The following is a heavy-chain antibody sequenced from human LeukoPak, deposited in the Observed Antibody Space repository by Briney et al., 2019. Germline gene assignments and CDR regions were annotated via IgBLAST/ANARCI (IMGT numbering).Heavy chain of an antibody. CDR2: INGDGSST. D-gene: IGHD5-18*01. Sequence: GGSLRLSCAASGFTFRRYWKHWVRQAPGKGLVWVSRINGDGSSTSYADSVKGRFTISRDNAKNTLYLQMNSLRAEDTAVYYCARDAVGYSDGSPDYWGQGTLVTVSS. V-gene: IGHV3-74*01. J-gene: IGHJ4*02. CDR1: GFTFRRYW. CDR3: ARDAVGYSDGSPDY.